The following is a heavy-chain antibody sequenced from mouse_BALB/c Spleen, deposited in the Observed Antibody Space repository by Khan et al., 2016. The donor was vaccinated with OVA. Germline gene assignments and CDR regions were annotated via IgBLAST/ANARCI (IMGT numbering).Heavy chain of an antibody. V-gene: IGHV1S137*01. Sequence: QVQLQQSGAEVVRPGVSVKISCKGSGYSFTDYAMHWVKQSHAKSLEWIGVISTYHGDADYNQKFQGKATMTVEKSSSTAYMELARLTSEDSAIYYCARGGRFAYWGQGTLVTVFA. J-gene: IGHJ3*01. D-gene: IGHD1-1*02. CDR1: GYSFTDYA. CDR2: ISTYHGDA. CDR3: ARGGRFAY.